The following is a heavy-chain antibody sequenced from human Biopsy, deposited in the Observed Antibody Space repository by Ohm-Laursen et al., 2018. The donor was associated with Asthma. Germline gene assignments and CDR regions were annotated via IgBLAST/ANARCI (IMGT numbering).Heavy chain of an antibody. CDR3: AKEVFPGWELRRGPDS. J-gene: IGHJ4*02. CDR1: GFSFSNYG. Sequence: LRLCCAASGFSFSNYGMHWVRQAPGKGMDWVAVISFDGTNRNYTDSVKGRFTNSRDNSRNTLHLEMNSLRAEDTAVYFCAKEVFPGWELRRGPDSWGQGTLVTVSS. CDR2: ISFDGTNR. D-gene: IGHD1-26*01. V-gene: IGHV3-30*18.